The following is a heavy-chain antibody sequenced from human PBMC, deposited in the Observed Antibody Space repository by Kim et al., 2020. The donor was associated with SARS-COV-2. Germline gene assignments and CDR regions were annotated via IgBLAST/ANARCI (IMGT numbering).Heavy chain of an antibody. V-gene: IGHV3-74*01. D-gene: IGHD6-6*01. CDR2: IKTDGTTR. CDR3: STGPEYITSHAFDN. J-gene: IGHJ3*02. CDR1: GFTFNNYW. Sequence: LSLTCAASGFTFNNYWMHWVRQAPGKGLVWVARIKTDGTTRDYADSVKGRFTISRDNAKNTLSLQMNSLRDEDTAVYYCSTGPEYITSHAFDNWGQGTMVTVSS.